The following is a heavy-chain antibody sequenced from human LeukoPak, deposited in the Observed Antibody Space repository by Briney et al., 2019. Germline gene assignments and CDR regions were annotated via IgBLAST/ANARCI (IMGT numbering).Heavy chain of an antibody. CDR2: ISGDGGSA. V-gene: IGHV3-74*01. CDR3: AARFRDGLDI. Sequence: GGSLRLSCAASGFPFSSSWVHWVRQAPGKGLVWVSRISGDGGSAEYADSVKGRFAISRDNAKNTLYLQMNSLRAEDTAVYYCAARFRDGLDIWGQGTMVTVSS. J-gene: IGHJ3*02. CDR1: GFPFSSSW.